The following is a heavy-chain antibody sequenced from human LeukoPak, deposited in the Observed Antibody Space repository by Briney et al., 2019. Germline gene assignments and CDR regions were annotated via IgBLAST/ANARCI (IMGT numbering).Heavy chain of an antibody. Sequence: DSVRGRFTISRGNSKNTLYLQMNSLRAEDTAVYYCAKDRLDAIDYWGQGTLVTVSS. D-gene: IGHD6-19*01. V-gene: IGHV3-30*02. CDR3: AKDRLDAIDY. J-gene: IGHJ4*02.